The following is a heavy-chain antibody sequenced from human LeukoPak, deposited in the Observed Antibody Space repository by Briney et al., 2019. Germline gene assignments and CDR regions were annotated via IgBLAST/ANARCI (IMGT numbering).Heavy chain of an antibody. CDR2: ISSSSSTI. D-gene: IGHD2-21*01. V-gene: IGHV3-48*01. CDR3: SRKYSRGAFDI. J-gene: IGHJ3*02. CDR1: GFTFSSYS. Sequence: GGSLRLSCAASGFTFSSYSMNWVRQAPGKGLERVSYISSSSSTIYYADSVKGRFTISRDNAKNSLYLQLNSLRAEDTAVYYCSRKYSRGAFDIWGQGTMVTVSS.